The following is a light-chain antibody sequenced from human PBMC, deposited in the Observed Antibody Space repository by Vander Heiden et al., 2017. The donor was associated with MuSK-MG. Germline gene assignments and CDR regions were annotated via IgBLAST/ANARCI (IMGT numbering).Light chain of an antibody. J-gene: IGKJ5*01. CDR1: QSISSY. CDR3: QQSDSTPIT. Sequence: DIQMTQPPSSLSASVGDRVTITCRASQSISSYLNWYQQKPGKAPKLLIYAASSLQSGVPSRFSGSGSGTDFTLTISRLQPEDFATYYCQQSDSTPITFGQGTLLEIK. CDR2: AAS. V-gene: IGKV1-39*01.